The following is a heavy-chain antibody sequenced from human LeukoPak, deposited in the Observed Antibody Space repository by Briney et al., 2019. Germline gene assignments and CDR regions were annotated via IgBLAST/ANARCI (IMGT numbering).Heavy chain of an antibody. CDR1: GFTFSSYG. D-gene: IGHD3-3*01. V-gene: IGHV3-33*01. CDR2: IWYDGSNK. J-gene: IGHJ4*02. Sequence: GGSLRLSCAASGFTFSSYGMHWVRQAPGKGLEWVAVIWYDGSNKYYADSVKGRFTISRDNSKNTLYLQMNSLRAEDTAVYYCARPYTDFWSGYPYYFDYRGQGTLVTVSS. CDR3: ARPYTDFWSGYPYYFDY.